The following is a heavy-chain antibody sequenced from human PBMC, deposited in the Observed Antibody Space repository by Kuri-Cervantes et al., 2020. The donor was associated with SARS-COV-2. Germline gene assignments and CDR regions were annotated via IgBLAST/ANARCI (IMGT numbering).Heavy chain of an antibody. J-gene: IGHJ4*02. CDR1: GFTFSSYA. Sequence: GGSLRLSCAASGFTFSSYAMHWVRQAPGKGLEWVAVISYDGSNRYYADSVKGRFTISRDNSKNTLYLQMNSLRAEDTAVYYCARGGSSGWSQLECWGQGTLVTVSS. D-gene: IGHD6-19*01. CDR2: ISYDGSNR. V-gene: IGHV3-30*04. CDR3: ARGGSSGWSQLEC.